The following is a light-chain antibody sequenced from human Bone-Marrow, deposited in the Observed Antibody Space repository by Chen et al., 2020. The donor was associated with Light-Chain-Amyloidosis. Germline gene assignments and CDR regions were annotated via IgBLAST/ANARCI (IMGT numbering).Light chain of an antibody. CDR1: SSDVVGDNH. CDR3: SSYTITNTLV. CDR2: EVT. J-gene: IGLJ1*01. Sequence: QSALTQPASVSGSPGQSITISCTGTSSDVVGDNHVSWYQQHPDKAPKLMIYEVTNRPSWVPDRCSGSKADNTASLTISGLQTEDEADYFCSSYTITNTLVFGSGTRVTVL. V-gene: IGLV2-14*01.